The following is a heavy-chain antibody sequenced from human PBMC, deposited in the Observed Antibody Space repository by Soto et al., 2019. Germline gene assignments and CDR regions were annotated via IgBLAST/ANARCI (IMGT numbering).Heavy chain of an antibody. CDR1: GYTFTSYA. D-gene: IGHD5-12*01. V-gene: IGHV1-3*01. CDR3: ARRTRGDGYNLCFDY. Sequence: QVQLVQSGAEVKKPGASVKVSCKASGYTFTSYAMHWVRQAPGQRLEWMGWINAGNGNTKYSQKFQGRVTITRDTSASTAYMELSSLRSEDTAVYYCARRTRGDGYNLCFDYWGQGTLVPVSS. J-gene: IGHJ4*02. CDR2: INAGNGNT.